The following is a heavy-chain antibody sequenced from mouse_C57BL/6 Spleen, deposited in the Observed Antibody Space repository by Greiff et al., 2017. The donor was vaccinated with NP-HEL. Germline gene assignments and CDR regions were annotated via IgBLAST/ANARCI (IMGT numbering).Heavy chain of an antibody. J-gene: IGHJ2*01. CDR3: ARERYGSSSFDY. Sequence: EVKLVESGPELVKPGASVKIPCKASGYTFTDYNMDWVKQSHGKSLEWIGDINPNNGGTIYNQKFKGKATLTVDKSSSTAYMELRSLTSEDTAVYYCARERYGSSSFDYWGQGTTLTVSS. CDR2: INPNNGGT. CDR1: GYTFTDYN. V-gene: IGHV1-18*01. D-gene: IGHD1-1*01.